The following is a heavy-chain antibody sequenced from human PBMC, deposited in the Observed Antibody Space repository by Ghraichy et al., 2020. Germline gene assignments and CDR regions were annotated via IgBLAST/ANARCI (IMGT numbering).Heavy chain of an antibody. CDR1: GDRVSSNSAA. J-gene: IGHJ4*02. CDR2: TYYRSKWYF. V-gene: IGHV6-1*01. CDR3: ARDGGSALDYYDY. Sequence: SQTLSLTCAISGDRVSSNSAAWNWIRQSPSRGLEWLGRTYYRSKWYFNYAVSVKSRITINPDTSKNHFSLQLNSVTPEDTAVYYCARDGGSALDYYDYWGQGTLVTVSS.